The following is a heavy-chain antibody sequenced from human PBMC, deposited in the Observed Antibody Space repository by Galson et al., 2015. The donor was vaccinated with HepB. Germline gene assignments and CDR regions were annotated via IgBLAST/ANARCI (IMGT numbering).Heavy chain of an antibody. Sequence: SLRLSCAASGFTFSSYNMNWVRQAPGKGLEWVSSVTSDSGYIYYADSVKGRFIISRDNAKKSLYLQMNSLRAEDTAVYYCARDSGSAEGEGWDPYFFSMDVWAQETTFIVS. D-gene: IGHD1-26*01. CDR3: ARDSGSAEGEGWDPYFFSMDV. CDR2: VTSDSGYI. V-gene: IGHV3-21*01. J-gene: IGHJ6*02. CDR1: GFTFSSYN.